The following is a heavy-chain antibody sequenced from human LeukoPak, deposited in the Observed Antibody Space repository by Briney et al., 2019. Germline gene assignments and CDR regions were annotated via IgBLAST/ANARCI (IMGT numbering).Heavy chain of an antibody. D-gene: IGHD2-15*01. CDR2: ISAYNGNT. Sequence: GASVKVSCKASGYTFTSYDINWVRQAPGQGLEWMGWISAYNGNTNYAQKLQGRVTMTTGTPTSTAYMELRSLRSDDTAVYYCALAATLDYWGQGTLVTVSS. CDR3: ALAATLDY. J-gene: IGHJ4*02. CDR1: GYTFTSYD. V-gene: IGHV1-18*01.